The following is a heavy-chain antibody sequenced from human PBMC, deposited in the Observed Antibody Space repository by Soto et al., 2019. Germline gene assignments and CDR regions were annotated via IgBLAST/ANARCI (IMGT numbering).Heavy chain of an antibody. CDR1: GFTFSSYW. CDR3: ARDLRMGGATTRRYYYYGMDV. CDR2: INSDGSST. V-gene: IGHV3-74*01. Sequence: GGSLRLSCAASGFTFSSYWMHWVRQAPGKGLVWVSRINSDGSSTSYADSGKGRFTISRDNAKNTLYLQMNSLRAEDTAVYYCARDLRMGGATTRRYYYYGMDVWGQGTTVTVSS. J-gene: IGHJ6*02. D-gene: IGHD1-26*01.